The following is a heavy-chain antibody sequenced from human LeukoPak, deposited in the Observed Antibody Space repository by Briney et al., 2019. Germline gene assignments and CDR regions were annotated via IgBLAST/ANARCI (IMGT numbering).Heavy chain of an antibody. CDR1: GGSISSYY. V-gene: IGHV4-59*01. Sequence: PSETLSLTCTVSGGSISSYYWSWIRQLPGKGLEWIGYIYYSGNTNYNPSLKSRVTMSVDTSKNQFSLKLSSVTAADTAVYYCARVRIDGLGDYWGQGTLVTVSS. CDR2: IYYSGNT. D-gene: IGHD3-16*01. J-gene: IGHJ4*02. CDR3: ARVRIDGLGDY.